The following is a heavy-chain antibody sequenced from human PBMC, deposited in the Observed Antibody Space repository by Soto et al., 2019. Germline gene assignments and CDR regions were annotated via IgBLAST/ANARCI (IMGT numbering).Heavy chain of an antibody. CDR1: GFTVSSNY. D-gene: IGHD1-26*01. CDR2: IYSGGST. V-gene: IGHV3-53*02. J-gene: IGHJ4*02. Sequence: EVQLVETGGGLIQPGGSLRLSCAASGFTVSSNYMSWVRQAPGKGLEWVSVIYSGGSTYYADSVKGRFTISRDNSKHTLYLQMNSLRAEATAVYYCARDGSGSYLFGYWGQGTLVTVCS. CDR3: ARDGSGSYLFGY.